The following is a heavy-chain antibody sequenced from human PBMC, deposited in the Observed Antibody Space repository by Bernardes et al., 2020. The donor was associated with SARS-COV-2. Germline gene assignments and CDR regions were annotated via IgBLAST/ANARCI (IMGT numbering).Heavy chain of an antibody. CDR2: IYWDDDE. CDR3: AHRRTGPLPANWFDP. V-gene: IGHV2-5*08. Sequence: TLSLTCTVSGDSINKFQWSWLRQPPGEGLEWLALIYWDDDERYSPSLKSRLTITKDTSKNQVVLTMTNMDPVDTATYYCAHRRTGPLPANWFDPWGQGILVTVSS. D-gene: IGHD2-2*01. J-gene: IGHJ5*02. CDR1: GDSINKF.